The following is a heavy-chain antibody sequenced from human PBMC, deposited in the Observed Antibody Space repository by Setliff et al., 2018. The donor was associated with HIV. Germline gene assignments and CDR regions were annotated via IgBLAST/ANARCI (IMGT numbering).Heavy chain of an antibody. V-gene: IGHV1-2*06. CDR2: INPKSGVT. Sequence: VASVKVSCKASGYTFTDYYIHWVRQAPGHGLEWVGRINPKSGVTSYAQNFRARVTMTRDTSSTTAYMELSTLRSDDTALYYCAREAAYYYGSGSYNWFDPWGQGTLVTVSS. J-gene: IGHJ5*02. CDR3: AREAAYYYGSGSYNWFDP. D-gene: IGHD3-10*01. CDR1: GYTFTDYY.